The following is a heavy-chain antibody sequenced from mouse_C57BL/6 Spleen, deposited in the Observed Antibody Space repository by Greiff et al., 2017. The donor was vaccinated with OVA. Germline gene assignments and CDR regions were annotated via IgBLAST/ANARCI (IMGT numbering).Heavy chain of an antibody. V-gene: IGHV14-2*01. Sequence: EVQVVESGAELVKPGASVKLSCTASGFNIKDYYMHWVKQRTEQGLEWIGRIDPEDGETKYAPKFQGKATITADTSSNTAYLQLSSLTSEDTAVYYCATHYYGSSYDAMDYWGQGTSVTVSS. CDR3: ATHYYGSSYDAMDY. CDR2: IDPEDGET. CDR1: GFNIKDYY. D-gene: IGHD1-1*01. J-gene: IGHJ4*01.